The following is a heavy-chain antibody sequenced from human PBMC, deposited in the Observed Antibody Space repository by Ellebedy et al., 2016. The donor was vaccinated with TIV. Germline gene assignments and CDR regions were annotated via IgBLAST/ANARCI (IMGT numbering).Heavy chain of an antibody. Sequence: MPSETLSLTCTVSGGPISSGDHYWSWIRQPPGKGLEWIGYIYYSGSTYYNPSLKSRVTISVDTSKNQFSLQLSSVTAADTAVYYCARKIGESWFDPWGQGTLVTVSS. CDR2: IYYSGST. D-gene: IGHD3-16*01. CDR1: GGPISSGDHY. J-gene: IGHJ5*02. CDR3: ARKIGESWFDP. V-gene: IGHV4-30-4*01.